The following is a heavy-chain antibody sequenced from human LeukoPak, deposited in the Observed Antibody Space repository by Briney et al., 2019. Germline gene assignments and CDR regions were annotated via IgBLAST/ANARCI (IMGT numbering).Heavy chain of an antibody. CDR3: ARDLSDNYTIDY. CDR1: GFTLSSYW. D-gene: IGHD4-11*01. V-gene: IGHV3-74*01. CDR2: ISSDGRST. J-gene: IGHJ4*02. Sequence: GGSLRLSCAVSGFTLSSYWMHWVRQAPGKGLVWVSRISSDGRSTNYADSVKGRFTISRDNAKNSLYLQMNSLRAEDTALYYCARDLSDNYTIDYWGQGTLVTVSS.